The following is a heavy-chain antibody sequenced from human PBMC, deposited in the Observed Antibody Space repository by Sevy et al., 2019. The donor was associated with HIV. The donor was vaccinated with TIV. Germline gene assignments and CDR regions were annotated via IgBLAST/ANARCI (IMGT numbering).Heavy chain of an antibody. Sequence: GGSLRLSCAASGFIFTNYWMTWVHQAPGKGLEWVGNIKQDGSEKYYLDSVKGRFTISRDNAKNALYLHMNSLRDDDTGIYYCARAGGDTVVVTAAIGILIMDVWGQGTTVTISS. CDR2: IKQDGSEK. CDR3: ARAGGDTVVVTAAIGILIMDV. CDR1: GFIFTNYW. D-gene: IGHD2-2*02. V-gene: IGHV3-7*01. J-gene: IGHJ6*02.